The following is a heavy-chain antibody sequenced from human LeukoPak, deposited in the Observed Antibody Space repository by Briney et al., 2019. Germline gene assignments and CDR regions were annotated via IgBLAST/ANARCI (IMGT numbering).Heavy chain of an antibody. Sequence: GGSLRLSCAASGFSFNTYWTHWVRQAPGKGLAWVSRISTDGSTTNYADSVKGRFTISRDNAKNMLYLQMNSLRAEDTAVYYCARQMIVLGDAFDIWGLGTMVTVSS. CDR1: GFSFNTYW. J-gene: IGHJ3*02. CDR2: ISTDGSTT. V-gene: IGHV3-74*01. CDR3: ARQMIVLGDAFDI. D-gene: IGHD2-21*01.